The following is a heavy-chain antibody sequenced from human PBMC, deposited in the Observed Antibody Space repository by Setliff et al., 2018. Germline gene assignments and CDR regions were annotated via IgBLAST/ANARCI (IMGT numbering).Heavy chain of an antibody. CDR2: IYTSGST. V-gene: IGHV4-61*09. D-gene: IGHD6-19*01. J-gene: IGHJ4*02. CDR1: GGSISSGSDY. CDR3: ARGRAGHSGH. Sequence: KPSETLSLTCSVSGGSISSGSDYWTWIRQPAGKGLEWIGHIYTSGSTNYNPSLKSRVTISVDTSKNQFSLKLSSVTAADTAVYYCARGRAGHSGHWGQGTLVTVSS.